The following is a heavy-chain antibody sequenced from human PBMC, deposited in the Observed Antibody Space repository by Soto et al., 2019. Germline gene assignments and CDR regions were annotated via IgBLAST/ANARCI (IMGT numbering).Heavy chain of an antibody. Sequence: SVKVSCKASGGTFSRYGINWVRQAPGHGLEWMGGIIPLFGTANYAQKFQGRVTITADESTSTAHMELRSLRLEDTAVYYCARDVGDSGSHWFDPWGQGSLVTVSS. CDR2: IIPLFGTA. CDR1: GGTFSRYG. D-gene: IGHD1-26*01. CDR3: ARDVGDSGSHWFDP. J-gene: IGHJ5*02. V-gene: IGHV1-69*13.